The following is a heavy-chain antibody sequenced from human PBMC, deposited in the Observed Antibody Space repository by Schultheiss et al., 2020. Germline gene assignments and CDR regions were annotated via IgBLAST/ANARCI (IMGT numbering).Heavy chain of an antibody. Sequence: GESLKISCAASGFTFSSYSMNWVRQAPGKGLEWVSSISSSSSYIYYADSVKGRFTISRDNAKNSLYLQMNSLRAEDTAVYYCARGEIRFLEWLPSVFDYWGQGTLVTVSS. V-gene: IGHV3-21*01. CDR3: ARGEIRFLEWLPSVFDY. J-gene: IGHJ4*02. CDR2: ISSSSSYI. CDR1: GFTFSSYS. D-gene: IGHD3-3*01.